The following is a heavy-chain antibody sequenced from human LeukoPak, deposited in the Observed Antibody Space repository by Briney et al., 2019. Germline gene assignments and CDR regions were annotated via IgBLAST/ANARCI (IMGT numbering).Heavy chain of an antibody. CDR1: GFTVSNNY. J-gene: IGHJ4*02. D-gene: IGHD6-6*01. V-gene: IGHV3-53*01. Sequence: GGSLRLSCAASGFTVSNNYMSWVRQAPGKGLEWVSVIYSGGSTYYADSVKDRFTISRDTSKNTLSLQMNSLRAEDTAVYYCASLSLGHYWGQGTPVTVSS. CDR3: ASLSLGHY. CDR2: IYSGGST.